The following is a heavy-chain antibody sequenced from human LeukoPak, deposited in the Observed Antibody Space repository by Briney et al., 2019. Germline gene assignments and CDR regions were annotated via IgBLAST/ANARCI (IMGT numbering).Heavy chain of an antibody. V-gene: IGHV1-18*01. J-gene: IGHJ4*02. CDR3: VRRFGYDIWSGHPMGDY. Sequence: ASVKVSCKASRYNFIIYRINWARQAPGQGLEWMGWISPYNGNTIYAQKLQGRVTMTTDTSTSTAYMELRSLRSDDTAVYYCVRRFGYDIWSGHPMGDYWGQGTLVTVSS. CDR2: ISPYNGNT. CDR1: RYNFIIYR. D-gene: IGHD3-3*01.